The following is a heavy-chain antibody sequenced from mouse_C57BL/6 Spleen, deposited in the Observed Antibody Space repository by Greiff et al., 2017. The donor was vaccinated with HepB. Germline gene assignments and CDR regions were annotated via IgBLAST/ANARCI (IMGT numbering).Heavy chain of an antibody. V-gene: IGHV1-52*01. Sequence: QVQLKQSGAELVRPGSSVKLSCKASGYTFTSYWMHWVKQRPIQGLEWIGNIDPSDSETHYNQKFKDKATLTVDKSSSTAYMQLSSLTSEDSAVYYCARNYYGSSYDYFDYWGQGTTLTVSS. J-gene: IGHJ2*01. CDR3: ARNYYGSSYDYFDY. D-gene: IGHD1-1*01. CDR2: IDPSDSET. CDR1: GYTFTSYW.